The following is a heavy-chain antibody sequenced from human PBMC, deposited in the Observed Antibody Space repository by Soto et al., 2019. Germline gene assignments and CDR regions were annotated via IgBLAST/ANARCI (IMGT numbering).Heavy chain of an antibody. J-gene: IGHJ5*02. CDR2: IYPGDSDT. CDR1: GYTFSTHW. D-gene: IGHD2-21*02. Sequence: EVQLVQSGAEVKKPVESLKISCKGSGYTFSTHWIAWLRQMPGKGLEWMGIIYPGDSDTRYSPSFQGQVTISADKSVSTAYLQWSSLQASDTAMYYCARRVVECGGDFFWFDPWGQGTRVTVSS. V-gene: IGHV5-51*01. CDR3: ARRVVECGGDFFWFDP.